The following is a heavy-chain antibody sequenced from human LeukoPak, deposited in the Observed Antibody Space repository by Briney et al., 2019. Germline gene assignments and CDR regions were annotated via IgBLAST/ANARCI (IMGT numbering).Heavy chain of an antibody. V-gene: IGHV3-23*01. CDR1: GFTFGDHG. Sequence: PGRSLRLSCTASGFTFGDHGVNWFRQAPGKGLEWVSGTSGDGDSRYYAESVRGRFTISRDNSKNTLYLQMNSLRAEDTAIYFCAKDHRNTAMFTGGFFDYWGQGARVTVSS. CDR2: TSGDGDSR. D-gene: IGHD5-18*01. CDR3: AKDHRNTAMFTGGFFDY. J-gene: IGHJ4*02.